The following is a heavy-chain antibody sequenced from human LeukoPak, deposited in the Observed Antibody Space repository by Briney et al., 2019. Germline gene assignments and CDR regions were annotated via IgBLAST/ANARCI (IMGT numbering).Heavy chain of an antibody. Sequence: ASVKVSCKAPGYTFTGYYMHWVRQAPGQGLEWMGWINPNSGGTNYAQKFQGRVTMTRDTSISTAYMELSRLRSDDTAVYYCARDLPLTGLYDYWGQGTLVTVSS. CDR3: ARDLPLTGLYDY. D-gene: IGHD3-9*01. CDR2: INPNSGGT. V-gene: IGHV1-2*02. CDR1: GYTFTGYY. J-gene: IGHJ4*02.